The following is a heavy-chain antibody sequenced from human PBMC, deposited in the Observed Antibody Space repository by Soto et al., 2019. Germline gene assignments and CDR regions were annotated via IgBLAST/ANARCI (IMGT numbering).Heavy chain of an antibody. V-gene: IGHV4-30-4*01. D-gene: IGHD3-22*01. CDR3: ARANMHYDSSGYAYNWFAP. J-gene: IGHJ5*02. CDR1: GGSISSGDYY. Sequence: PSETLSLTCTVSGGSISSGDYYWSWIRQPPGKGLEWIGYIYYSGSTYYNPSLKSRVTISVDTSKNQFSLKLSSVTAADTAVYYCARANMHYDSSGYAYNWFAPWGQGTLVTVS. CDR2: IYYSGST.